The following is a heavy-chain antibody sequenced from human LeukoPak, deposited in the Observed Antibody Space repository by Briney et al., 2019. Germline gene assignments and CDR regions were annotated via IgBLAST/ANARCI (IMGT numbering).Heavy chain of an antibody. D-gene: IGHD6-19*01. CDR1: GFTFDDYA. Sequence: GGSLRLSCAASGFTFDDYAMHWVRQAPGKGLEWVSGISWNSGSIGYADSVKGRFTISRDNAKNSLYLQMNSLRAEDTAVYYCARVSGERGIAVAGTAYFDYWGQGTLVTVSS. CDR3: ARVSGERGIAVAGTAYFDY. CDR2: ISWNSGSI. J-gene: IGHJ4*02. V-gene: IGHV3-9*01.